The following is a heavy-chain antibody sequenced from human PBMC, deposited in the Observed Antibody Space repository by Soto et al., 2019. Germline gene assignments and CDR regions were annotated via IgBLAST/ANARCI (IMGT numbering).Heavy chain of an antibody. CDR3: ARDNIGQLVGYYYYYMDV. CDR1: GFTFSSYW. CDR2: IKQDGSEK. Sequence: GGSLRLSCAASGFTFSSYWMSWVRQAPGKGLEWVANIKQDGSEKYYVDSVKGRFTISRDNAKNSLYLQMNSLRAEDTAVYYCARDNIGQLVGYYYYYMDVWGKGTTVTVSS. V-gene: IGHV3-7*01. J-gene: IGHJ6*03. D-gene: IGHD6-6*01.